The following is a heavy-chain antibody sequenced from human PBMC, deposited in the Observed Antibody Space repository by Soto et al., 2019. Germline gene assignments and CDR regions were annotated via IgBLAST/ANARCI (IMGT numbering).Heavy chain of an antibody. D-gene: IGHD2-15*01. J-gene: IGHJ5*02. Sequence: SETLSLTCAVYGGSFSGYYWSWIRQPPGKGLEWSGEINHSGSTNYNPSRKSRVTISVDTSKNQFSLELSSATAADTAVYYCARGKHPLLPGYCSGGTCKYNWFDPWGQISVSTFSS. CDR2: INHSGST. CDR1: GGSFSGYY. V-gene: IGHV4-34*01. CDR3: ARGKHPLLPGYCSGGTCKYNWFDP.